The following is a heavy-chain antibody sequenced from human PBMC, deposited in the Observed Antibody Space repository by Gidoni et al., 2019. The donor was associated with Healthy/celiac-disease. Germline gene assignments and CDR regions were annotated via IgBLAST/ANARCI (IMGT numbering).Heavy chain of an antibody. CDR2: IYWNDDK. CDR1: GFSLSTSGVG. V-gene: IGHV2-5*01. D-gene: IGHD3-9*01. Sequence: QITLKESGPTLVKPTQTLTLTCTFSGFSLSTSGVGVGWIRQPPGKALEWLALIYWNDDKRYSPSLKSRLTITKDTSKNQVVLTMTNMDPVDTATYYCAHFFTVLRYFDWLLKTEQVHDAFDIWGQGTMVTVSS. CDR3: AHFFTVLRYFDWLLKTEQVHDAFDI. J-gene: IGHJ3*02.